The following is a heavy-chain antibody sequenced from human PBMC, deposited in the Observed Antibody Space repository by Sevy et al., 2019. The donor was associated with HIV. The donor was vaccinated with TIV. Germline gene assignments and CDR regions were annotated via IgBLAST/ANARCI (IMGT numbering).Heavy chain of an antibody. CDR1: EFTFSSYN. D-gene: IGHD1-26*01. J-gene: IGHJ4*02. CDR2: ISGSSNYI. V-gene: IGHV3-21*06. CDR3: ARGPPDGSYDYFDY. Sequence: GGSLRLSCAASEFTFSSYNMNWVRQAPGKGLELVSSISGSSNYIYYAESVKGRFRISRDNVKDTLYLQMNSLRADDTAVYYCARGPPDGSYDYFDYWGQGTLVTVSS.